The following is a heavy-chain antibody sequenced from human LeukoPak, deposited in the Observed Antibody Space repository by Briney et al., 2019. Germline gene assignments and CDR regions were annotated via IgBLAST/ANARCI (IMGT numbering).Heavy chain of an antibody. V-gene: IGHV4-59*02. CDR1: GGSVSSYY. CDR3: ARDQTSKGDAFDI. J-gene: IGHJ3*02. Sequence: SETLSLTCTVSGGSVSSYYWSWIRQPPGKGLEWIGYIHYSGSTNYNPSLKSRVTISVDTSKNQFSLKLSSVTAADTAVYYCARDQTSKGDAFDIWGQGTMVTVSS. CDR2: IHYSGST.